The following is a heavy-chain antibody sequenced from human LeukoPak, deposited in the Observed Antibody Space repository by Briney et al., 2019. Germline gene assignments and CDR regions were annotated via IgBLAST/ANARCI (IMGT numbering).Heavy chain of an antibody. CDR2: ISSGSNTI. Sequence: PGGSLRLSCAASGFTVSSNYMSWVRQAPGKGLEWVSYISSGSNTIYYADSVRGRFTISRDNAKNSLYLQMNSLRAEDTAVYYCARGGRIVGADSYWGQGTLVTVSS. J-gene: IGHJ4*02. CDR1: GFTVSSNY. D-gene: IGHD1-26*01. CDR3: ARGGRIVGADSY. V-gene: IGHV3-11*01.